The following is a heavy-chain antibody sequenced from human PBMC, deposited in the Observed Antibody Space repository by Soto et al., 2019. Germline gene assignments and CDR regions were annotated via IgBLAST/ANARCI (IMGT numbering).Heavy chain of an antibody. CDR2: IIPILGIA. J-gene: IGHJ6*02. CDR1: GGTFSSYT. CDR3: ARDRRGIAAAGTFYYGMEV. V-gene: IGHV1-69*08. Sequence: QVQLVQSGAEVKKPGSSVKVSCKASGGTFSSYTISWVRQAPGQGLEWMGRIIPILGIANYAQKFQGRVTITADKSTSTAYMELSSLRSEDTAVYYCARDRRGIAAAGTFYYGMEVWGQGTTVTVSS. D-gene: IGHD6-13*01.